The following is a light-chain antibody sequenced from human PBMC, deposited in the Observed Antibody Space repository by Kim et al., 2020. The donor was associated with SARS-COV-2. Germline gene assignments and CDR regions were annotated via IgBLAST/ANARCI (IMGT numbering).Light chain of an antibody. CDR3: QHRQT. Sequence: STLSASVGDSVTLTCRASHSVSRWLAWYQQKPGKAPKLLIYDGSNLQSGVPSRFSGSGSGTEFTLTISSLQPDDFAIYYCQHRQTFGQGTKVDIK. V-gene: IGKV1-5*01. CDR1: HSVSRW. CDR2: DGS. J-gene: IGKJ1*01.